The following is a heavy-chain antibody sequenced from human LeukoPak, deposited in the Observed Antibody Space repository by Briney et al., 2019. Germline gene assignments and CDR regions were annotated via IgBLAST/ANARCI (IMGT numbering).Heavy chain of an antibody. CDR3: ALNYYDSSGYVY. Sequence: GASVKVSCKVSGYTLTELSMHWVRQAPGKGLEWMGGFDPEDGETIYAQKFQGRVTMTEDTSTDTAYMELSSLRSEDTAVYYCALNYYDSSGYVYWGQGTLVTVSS. CDR2: FDPEDGET. J-gene: IGHJ4*02. D-gene: IGHD3-22*01. CDR1: GYTLTELS. V-gene: IGHV1-24*01.